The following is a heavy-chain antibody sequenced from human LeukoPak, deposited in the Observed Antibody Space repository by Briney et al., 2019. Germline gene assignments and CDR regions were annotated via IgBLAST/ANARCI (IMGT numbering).Heavy chain of an antibody. V-gene: IGHV3-74*01. D-gene: IGHD3-22*01. CDR1: GFTFSSYW. J-gene: IGHJ4*02. CDR3: ARSQRAAYYDSSGTNDY. CDR2: INSDGSST. Sequence: GGSLRLSCAASGFTFSSYWMHWVRQAPGKGLVWVSRINSDGSSTSYADSVKGRFTISRDNAKNTLYLQMNSLRAEDTALYYCARSQRAAYYDSSGTNDYWGQGTLVTVSS.